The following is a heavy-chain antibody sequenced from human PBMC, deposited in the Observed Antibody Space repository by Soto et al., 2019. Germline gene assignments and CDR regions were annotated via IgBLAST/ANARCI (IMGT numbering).Heavy chain of an antibody. CDR1: GFSLSTRGVA. V-gene: IGHV2-5*02. J-gene: IGHJ3*02. CDR3: AHIGRWVDTFGI. CDR2: IYWDDDK. Sequence: ESGPTLVNPPQTLTLTCPFSGFSLSTRGVAVGWIRQPPGKALGWLAGIYWDDDKRYNPSLNSRLTITKDTSKNQVALTMTNMDPVDTATYYCAHIGRWVDTFGIWGQGTMVTVSS.